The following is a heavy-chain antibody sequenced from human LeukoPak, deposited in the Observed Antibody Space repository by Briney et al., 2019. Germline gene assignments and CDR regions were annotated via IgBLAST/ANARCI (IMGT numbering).Heavy chain of an antibody. CDR3: ARVIWFVELFSFDY. J-gene: IGHJ4*02. CDR2: IIPIFGTA. V-gene: IGHV1-69*06. D-gene: IGHD3-10*01. CDR1: GGTFSSYA. Sequence: SVKVSCKASGGTFSSYAISWVRQAPGQGLEWMGGIIPIFGTANYAQKFQGRVTITADKSTSTAYMELSSLRSEDTAVYYCARVIWFVELFSFDYWGQGTLVTVSS.